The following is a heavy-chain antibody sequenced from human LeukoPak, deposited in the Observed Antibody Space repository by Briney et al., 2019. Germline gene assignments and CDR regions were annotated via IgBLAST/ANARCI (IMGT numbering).Heavy chain of an antibody. Sequence: GASVKVSCKASGYTFTGYYVHWVQQAPGKGLEWMGRVDPEDGETIYAERFQGRVTITAGTSADTAYMEVSGLRSEDTAVYYCVTDLRDRSIYSWGQGTLVTVSS. D-gene: IGHD2-15*01. CDR2: VDPEDGET. V-gene: IGHV1-69-2*01. CDR1: GYTFTGYY. J-gene: IGHJ4*02. CDR3: VTDLRDRSIYS.